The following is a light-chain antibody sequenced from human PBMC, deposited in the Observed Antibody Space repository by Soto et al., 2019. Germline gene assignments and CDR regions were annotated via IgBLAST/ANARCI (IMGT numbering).Light chain of an antibody. J-gene: IGKJ1*01. CDR2: GAS. CDR3: QQYNNWPPWT. V-gene: IGKV3-15*01. CDR1: QSVSSN. Sequence: EIVMTQSPATLSVSPGERATLSCRASQSVSSNLAWYQQKPGQAPRLLIYGASTRATGIPARFRGSGSGTEFTLTISSLHSEDVAVYYCQQYNNWPPWTFGQGTKVEIK.